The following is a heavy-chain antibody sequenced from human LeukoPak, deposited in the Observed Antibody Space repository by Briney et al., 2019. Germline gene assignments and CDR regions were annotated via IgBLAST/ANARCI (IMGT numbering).Heavy chain of an antibody. CDR3: TRDRSRAEDD. D-gene: IGHD1-14*01. CDR2: INQDGSEM. V-gene: IGHV3-7*01. Sequence: GGPLRLSCAASGFTFSNYWMSWLRQAPGKGLEWLANINQDGSEMYYVDSEKGRFTISRDNANNLLYLQMNSLRGEDTAVYYCTRDRSRAEDDWGQGTLVTVSS. CDR1: GFTFSNYW. J-gene: IGHJ4*02.